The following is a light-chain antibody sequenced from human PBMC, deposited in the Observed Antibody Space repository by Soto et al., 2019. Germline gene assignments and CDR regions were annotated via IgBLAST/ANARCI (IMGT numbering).Light chain of an antibody. Sequence: QSALTQPASVSGSPGQSITISCSGSISDVGSSGPVSWYQHHPGQVPKLIIYEGSRRPSGVSSRFSGSKTGNTASLTITGLQAEEEGNYYCCSYVGARNYVFGNGTKVT. CDR3: CSYVGARNYV. J-gene: IGLJ1*01. V-gene: IGLV2-23*01. CDR1: ISDVGSSGP. CDR2: EGS.